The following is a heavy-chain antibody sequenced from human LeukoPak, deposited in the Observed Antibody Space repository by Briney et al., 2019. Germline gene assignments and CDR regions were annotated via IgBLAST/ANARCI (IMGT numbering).Heavy chain of an antibody. V-gene: IGHV1-69*13. CDR2: IIPIFGTA. CDR1: GGTFSIYA. CDR3: AREGPYYDFWSGYYGMDV. Sequence: SVKVSCKASGGTFSIYAISWVRQAPGQGLEWMGGIIPIFGTANCAQKFQARVTITADESTSTAYRELSSLRSEDTAVYYWAREGPYYDFWSGYYGMDVWGQGTTVTVSS. D-gene: IGHD3-3*01. J-gene: IGHJ6*02.